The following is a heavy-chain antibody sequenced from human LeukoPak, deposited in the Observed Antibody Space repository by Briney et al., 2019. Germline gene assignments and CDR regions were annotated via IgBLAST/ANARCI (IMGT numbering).Heavy chain of an antibody. CDR2: INHSGST. Sequence: SETLSLTCAVYGGSFSGYYWSWIRQPPGKGLEWIGEINHSGSTNYNPSLKSRVTISVDTSKNQFSLKLSSVTAADTAVYYCARGPSHYYYGSGSHWYYFDYWGQGTLVTVSS. J-gene: IGHJ4*02. CDR1: GGSFSGYY. V-gene: IGHV4-34*01. CDR3: ARGPSHYYYGSGSHWYYFDY. D-gene: IGHD3-10*01.